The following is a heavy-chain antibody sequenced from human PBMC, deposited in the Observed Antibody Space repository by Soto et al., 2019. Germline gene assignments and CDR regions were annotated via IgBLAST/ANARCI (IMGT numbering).Heavy chain of an antibody. V-gene: IGHV1-3*04. D-gene: IGHD1-26*01. CDR1: GYTFTSYA. J-gene: IGHJ3*02. CDR3: ARGGVVGASTFAFVI. CDR2: INTANGNT. Sequence: QVQLVQSGAEVKKPGASVKVPCKASGYTFTSYAIHWVRQAPGQRLEWMGWINTANGNTAYSQKFQGRVTVTRDTSASTAYMDLSSLRSEDTAVYYCARGGVVGASTFAFVIWGQGTGVTVSS.